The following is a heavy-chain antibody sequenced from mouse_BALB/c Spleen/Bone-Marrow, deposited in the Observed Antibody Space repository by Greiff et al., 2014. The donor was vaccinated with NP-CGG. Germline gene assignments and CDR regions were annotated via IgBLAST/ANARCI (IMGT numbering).Heavy chain of an antibody. Sequence: VQLQQSGPSLVKPPQTLSLTCSVTGDSITSGYWNWIRKFPGNKLEYMGFISYSSSTYYNPSLKSRISITRDTSKNLYYLQLNSVTTEDSATYYCARSGSSGYHYYAMDYWGQGTSVTVSS. D-gene: IGHD3-1*01. J-gene: IGHJ4*01. CDR2: ISYSSST. CDR3: ARSGSSGYHYYAMDY. CDR1: GDSITSGY. V-gene: IGHV3-8*02.